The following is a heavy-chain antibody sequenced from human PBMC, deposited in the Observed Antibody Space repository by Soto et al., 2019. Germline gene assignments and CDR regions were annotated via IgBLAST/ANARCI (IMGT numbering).Heavy chain of an antibody. CDR1: GGSISSSSYY. V-gene: IGHV4-39*01. CDR3: AGSSYYYGGGGNDY. Sequence: QLQLQESGPGLVKPSETLSLTCTVSGGSISSSSYYWGWIRQPPGKGLEWIGSIYYSGSTYYNPSLKSRVTISVDTSKNQFSLKLSAATAADTAVYYCAGSSYYYGGGGNDYWGQGTLVTVSS. J-gene: IGHJ4*02. D-gene: IGHD3-10*01. CDR2: IYYSGST.